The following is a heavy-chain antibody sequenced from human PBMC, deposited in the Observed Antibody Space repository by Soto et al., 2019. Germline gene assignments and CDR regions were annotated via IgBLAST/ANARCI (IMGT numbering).Heavy chain of an antibody. Sequence: PGGPLRLSCSASGFPFSSYSMNWVRQAPGKGLEWVSCISTSGSSIYYADSVKGRFTISRDNAKNSLYLQMNSLRADDTAVYYCASPQRIALVRGVIISPYYYDGMDVWGQGTTVTV. CDR2: ISTSGSSI. J-gene: IGHJ6*02. D-gene: IGHD3-10*01. V-gene: IGHV3-21*01. CDR1: GFPFSSYS. CDR3: ASPQRIALVRGVIISPYYYDGMDV.